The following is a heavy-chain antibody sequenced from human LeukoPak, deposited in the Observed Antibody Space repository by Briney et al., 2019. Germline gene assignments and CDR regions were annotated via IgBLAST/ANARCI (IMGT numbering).Heavy chain of an antibody. J-gene: IGHJ3*02. V-gene: IGHV3-74*01. CDR2: INSDGSST. Sequence: GGSLRLSCEASGFTFSGYWMHWVRQAPGKGLVWVSRINSDGSSTSYADSVKGRFTISRDNAKNTLYLQMNSLRAEDTAVYYCARAALYGSGSYYNWGDAFDIWGQGTMVTVSS. D-gene: IGHD3-10*01. CDR1: GFTFSGYW. CDR3: ARAALYGSGSYYNWGDAFDI.